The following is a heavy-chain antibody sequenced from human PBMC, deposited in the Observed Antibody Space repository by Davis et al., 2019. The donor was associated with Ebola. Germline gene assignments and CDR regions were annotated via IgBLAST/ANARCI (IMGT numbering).Heavy chain of an antibody. CDR2: INPYTGKT. Sequence: AASVKVSCKASGGTFSSYSVSWVRQAPGQGLEWVGWINPYTGKTNHPQKFQGRVTMTTDTSTSTAYMELRSLKSDDTAVYYCAIDTEVVIIDYGMDVWGQGTTVTVSS. J-gene: IGHJ6*02. CDR1: GGTFSSYS. CDR3: AIDTEVVIIDYGMDV. V-gene: IGHV1-18*01. D-gene: IGHD3-3*01.